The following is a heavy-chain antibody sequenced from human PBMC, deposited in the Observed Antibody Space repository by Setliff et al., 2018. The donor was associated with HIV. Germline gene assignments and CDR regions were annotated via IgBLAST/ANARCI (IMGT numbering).Heavy chain of an antibody. V-gene: IGHV1-3*01. Sequence: ASVKVSCKASGYTFTSYAMHWVRQAPGQSLEWMGWTNADNGNTKYSQKFQGRVTITRDTSASTAYVEMSSLRSEDTALYYCAREGQWLDMGDAFDIWGQGTMVTV. D-gene: IGHD6-19*01. CDR1: GYTFTSYA. CDR2: TNADNGNT. CDR3: AREGQWLDMGDAFDI. J-gene: IGHJ3*02.